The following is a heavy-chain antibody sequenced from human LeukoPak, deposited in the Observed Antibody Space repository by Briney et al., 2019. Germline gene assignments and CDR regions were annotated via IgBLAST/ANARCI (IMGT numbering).Heavy chain of an antibody. CDR2: ISAYNGNT. Sequence: ASVKVSCKASGGTFSSYAISWVRQAPGQGLEWMGWISAYNGNTNYAQKLQGRVTMTTDTSTSTAYMELRSLRSDDTAVYYCARLWFGEWDWFDPWGQGTLVTVSS. CDR3: ARLWFGEWDWFDP. D-gene: IGHD3-10*01. V-gene: IGHV1-18*01. CDR1: GGTFSSYA. J-gene: IGHJ5*02.